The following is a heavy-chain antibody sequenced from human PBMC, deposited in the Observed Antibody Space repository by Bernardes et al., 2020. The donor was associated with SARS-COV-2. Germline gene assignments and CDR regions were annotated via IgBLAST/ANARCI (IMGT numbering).Heavy chain of an antibody. CDR1: GFTFRSYW. D-gene: IGHD3-22*01. CDR2: IDTDGSRT. CDR3: ASQIVVAA. J-gene: IGHJ5*02. Sequence: GGSLRLSCTASGFTFRSYWMHWVRQAPGTGLVWVSHIDTDGSRTNYADSVKGRFTISRDNAKNTLYLQMNSLRAEDTAVYYCASQIVVAAWGQGTLVTVSS. V-gene: IGHV3-74*01.